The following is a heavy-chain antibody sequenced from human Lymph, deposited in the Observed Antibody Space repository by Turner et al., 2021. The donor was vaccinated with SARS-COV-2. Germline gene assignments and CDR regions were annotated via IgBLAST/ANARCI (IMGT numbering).Heavy chain of an antibody. CDR3: AKVRSIFGVVIGGMDV. CDR2: ISYDGSNK. Sequence: QVQLVESGRGVDEPGRSLGLSCAASGFTFSIYGMHWVRQAPGKGLEWVAVISYDGSNKYYADSVKGRFTISRDNSKNTLYLQMNSLRAEDTAVYYCAKVRSIFGVVIGGMDVWGQGTTVTVSS. V-gene: IGHV3-30*18. J-gene: IGHJ6*02. D-gene: IGHD3-3*01. CDR1: GFTFSIYG.